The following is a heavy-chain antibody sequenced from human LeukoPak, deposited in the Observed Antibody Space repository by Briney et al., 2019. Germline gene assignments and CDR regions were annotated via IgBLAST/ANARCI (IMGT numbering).Heavy chain of an antibody. CDR1: GGSTSSYY. V-gene: IGHV4-4*07. Sequence: SETLSLTCTVSGGSTSSYYWSWIRQPAGKGLEWIGRIYTSGSTNYNPSLKSRVTMSVDTSKNQFSLKLSSVTAADTAVYYCARDVALWFGESGGFDYWGQGTLVTVSS. CDR3: ARDVALWFGESGGFDY. CDR2: IYTSGST. J-gene: IGHJ4*02. D-gene: IGHD3-10*01.